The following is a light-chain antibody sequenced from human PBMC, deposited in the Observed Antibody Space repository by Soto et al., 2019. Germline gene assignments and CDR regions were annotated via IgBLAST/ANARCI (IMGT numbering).Light chain of an antibody. V-gene: IGKV3-15*01. Sequence: EIVMTQSPATLSVSPGERATLSCRASQSVSSTLAWYQQKPCQAPRLLIYGASTRATGIPARFRGSGSGTEFTLTISSLQSEDFAVYYCQQYNNWPPAITFGHGTRLEIK. CDR1: QSVSST. J-gene: IGKJ5*01. CDR2: GAS. CDR3: QQYNNWPPAIT.